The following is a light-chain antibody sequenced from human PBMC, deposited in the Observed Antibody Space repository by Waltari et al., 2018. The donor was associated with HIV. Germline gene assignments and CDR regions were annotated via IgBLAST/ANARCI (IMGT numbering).Light chain of an antibody. CDR2: GAS. J-gene: IGKJ1*01. CDR1: QSIDNC. V-gene: IGKV1-39*01. CDR3: QQSYTTRWT. Sequence: DIQMTQSPSSLSASVGARVTITCRASQSIDNCLNWYQQKPGKAPKLLIYGASRLQSGVPSRFSGSGSGTDFTLTVNSLQPEDFATYYCQQSYTTRWTFGLGTKVEMK.